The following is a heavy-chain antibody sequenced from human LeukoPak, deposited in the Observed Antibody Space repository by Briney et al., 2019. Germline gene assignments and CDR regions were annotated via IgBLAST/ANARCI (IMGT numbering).Heavy chain of an antibody. CDR3: ATDLVVAATYPRVY. J-gene: IGHJ4*02. D-gene: IGHD2-15*01. CDR2: FDPEDGET. V-gene: IGHV1-24*01. Sequence: ASAKVSCKVSGYTLTELSMHWVRQAPGKGLEWMGGFDPEDGETIYAQKFQGRVTMTEDTSTDTAYMELSSLRSEDTAVYYCATDLVVAATYPRVYWGQGTLVTVSS. CDR1: GYTLTELS.